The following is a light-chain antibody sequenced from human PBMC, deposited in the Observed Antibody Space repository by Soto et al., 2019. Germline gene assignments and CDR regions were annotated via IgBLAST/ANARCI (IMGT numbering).Light chain of an antibody. V-gene: IGKV3-11*01. CDR2: DAS. J-gene: IGKJ4*01. CDR3: QQRSNWAGLT. Sequence: IVLTQSQATLSLSPGYRETLSWRASQSVSSYLAWYQQKPGQAPRLLIYDASNRATGIPARFSGSGSGTDFTLTISSLEPEDFAVYYCQQRSNWAGLTFGGGTKVDIK. CDR1: QSVSSY.